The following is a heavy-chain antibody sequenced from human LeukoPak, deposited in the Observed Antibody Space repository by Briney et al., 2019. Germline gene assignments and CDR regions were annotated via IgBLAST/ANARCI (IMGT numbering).Heavy chain of an antibody. Sequence: GSLRLSCAASGFTFRSYGMTWVRQPPGKGLEWIGEINHSGSTNSNPSLKSRVTISVDTSKNQFSLKLSSVTAADTAMYYCARRLLGYCSGGSCYSGYFQHWGQGTLVTVSS. CDR1: GFTFRSYG. CDR3: ARRLLGYCSGGSCYSGYFQH. J-gene: IGHJ1*01. CDR2: INHSGST. V-gene: IGHV4-34*01. D-gene: IGHD2-15*01.